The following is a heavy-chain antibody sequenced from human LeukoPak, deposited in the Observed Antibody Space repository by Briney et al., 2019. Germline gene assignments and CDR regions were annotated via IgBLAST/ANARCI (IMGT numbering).Heavy chain of an antibody. CDR1: GYSFNTYD. J-gene: IGHJ4*02. D-gene: IGHD6-13*01. CDR2: ITSSGGST. Sequence: GGSLRLSCAASGYSFNTYDMNWVRQAPGKGLEWVSGITSSGGSTYSADSVKGRFTISRDNSKNTLYLQMNSLRVEDTAVYYCTIGRAAAGKSYWGQGTLVTVSS. V-gene: IGHV3-23*01. CDR3: TIGRAAAGKSY.